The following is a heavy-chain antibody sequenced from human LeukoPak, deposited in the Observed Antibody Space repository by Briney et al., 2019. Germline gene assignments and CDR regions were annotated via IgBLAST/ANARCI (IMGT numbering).Heavy chain of an antibody. Sequence: GGSLRLSCAASGFTFSNYSMNWVRQAPGKGLEWVSSISSSSSYIFYADSVKGRFTISRDNAKNSLYLQMNSLRAEDTAVYYCARVGSQYGYYYYMDVWGKGTTVTVSS. J-gene: IGHJ6*03. CDR1: GFTFSNYS. D-gene: IGHD2-2*01. CDR3: ARVGSQYGYYYYMDV. CDR2: ISSSSSYI. V-gene: IGHV3-21*01.